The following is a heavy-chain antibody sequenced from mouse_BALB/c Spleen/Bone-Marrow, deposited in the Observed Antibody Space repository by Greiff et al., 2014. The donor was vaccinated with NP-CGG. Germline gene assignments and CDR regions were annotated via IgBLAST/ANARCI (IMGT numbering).Heavy chain of an antibody. D-gene: IGHD1-1*01. CDR3: ARYYYGSSLFAY. CDR1: GFNIKDTY. J-gene: IGHJ3*01. CDR2: IDPANGNT. V-gene: IGHV14-3*02. Sequence: EVQLMESGAELVKPGASVKLSCTASGFNIKDTYMYWVKQRPEQGLEWIGRIDPANGNTKYDPKFQDKATITADTPSNTAYLQLSSLTAEDTAVYYCARYYYGSSLFAYWGQGTLVTVSA.